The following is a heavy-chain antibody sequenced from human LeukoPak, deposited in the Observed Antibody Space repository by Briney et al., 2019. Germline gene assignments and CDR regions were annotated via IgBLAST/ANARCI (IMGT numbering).Heavy chain of an antibody. CDR2: ISWNSGSI. J-gene: IGHJ3*02. Sequence: PGGSLRLSCAASGFNVNSYYMSWVRQAPGKGLEWVSGISWNSGSIGYADSVKGRFTISRDNAKNSLYLQMNSLRAEDTALYYCAKDSYDAFDIWGQGTMVTVSS. CDR1: GFNVNSYY. V-gene: IGHV3-9*01. CDR3: AKDSYDAFDI.